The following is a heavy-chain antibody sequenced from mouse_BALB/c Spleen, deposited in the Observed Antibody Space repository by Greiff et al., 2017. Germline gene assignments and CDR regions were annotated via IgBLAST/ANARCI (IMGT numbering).Heavy chain of an antibody. CDR2: FYPGSGSI. Sequence: VKLMESGAELVKPGASVKLSCKASGYTFTEYTIHWVKQRSGQGLEWIGWFYPGSGSIKYNEKFKDKATLTADKSSSTVYMELSRLTSEDSAVYFCARHEDDYGNYSWYFDVWGAGTTVTVSS. V-gene: IGHV1-62-2*01. CDR3: ARHEDDYGNYSWYFDV. CDR1: GYTFTEYT. D-gene: IGHD2-1*01. J-gene: IGHJ1*01.